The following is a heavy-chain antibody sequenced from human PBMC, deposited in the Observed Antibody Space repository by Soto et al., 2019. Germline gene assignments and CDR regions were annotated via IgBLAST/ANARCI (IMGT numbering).Heavy chain of an antibody. CDR3: ARDSGFLEWLPTQYGMDV. CDR1: GLTFSSYA. Sequence: GGSLRLSCAASGLTFSSYAMHGVRQAPGKGLEWVAVISYDGSNKYYADSVKGRFTISRDNSKNTLYLQMNSLRAEDTAVYYCARDSGFLEWLPTQYGMDVWGQGTTVTVSS. V-gene: IGHV3-30-3*01. J-gene: IGHJ6*02. D-gene: IGHD3-3*01. CDR2: ISYDGSNK.